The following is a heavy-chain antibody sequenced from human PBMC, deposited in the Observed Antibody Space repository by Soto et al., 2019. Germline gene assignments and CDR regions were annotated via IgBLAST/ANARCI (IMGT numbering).Heavy chain of an antibody. CDR2: IFYDGSRK. Sequence: QVQLVESGGGVVQPGRSLRLSCAASGFTFSTYGLHWVRQAPGKGLEWVAAIFYDGSRKFYTDSVKGRFTISRDNSKNTVYLQMNGLRAEDTAVYYCARDQAEIVAAPIDGNALSNWFDPWGQGTLVTVSS. J-gene: IGHJ5*02. V-gene: IGHV3-33*01. CDR3: ARDQAEIVAAPIDGNALSNWFDP. CDR1: GFTFSTYG. D-gene: IGHD5-12*01.